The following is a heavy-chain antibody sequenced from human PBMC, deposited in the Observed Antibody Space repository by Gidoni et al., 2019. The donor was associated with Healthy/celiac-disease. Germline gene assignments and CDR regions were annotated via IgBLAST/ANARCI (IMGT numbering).Heavy chain of an antibody. CDR1: GGSISSYY. CDR2: IYYSGST. Sequence: QVQLQESGPGLVKPSETLSLTCTVSGGSISSYYWSWIRQPPGKGLEWIGYIYYSGSTNYNPSHKSRVTISVDTSKNQFSLKLSSVTAADTAVYYCASSLYYYDSSGWDYWGQGTLVTVSS. CDR3: ASSLYYYDSSGWDY. J-gene: IGHJ4*02. D-gene: IGHD3-22*01. V-gene: IGHV4-59*01.